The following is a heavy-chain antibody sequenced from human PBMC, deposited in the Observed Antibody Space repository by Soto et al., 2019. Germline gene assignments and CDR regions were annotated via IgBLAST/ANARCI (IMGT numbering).Heavy chain of an antibody. CDR1: GFAFNTSS. V-gene: IGHV3-74*01. CDR2: ISLNRSTT. Sequence: GGSLRLSCAASGFAFNTSSMNWVRQAPGKGLEWVSSISLNRSTTSYADSVKGRFTISRDNAKNTLYLQMNSLRAEDTAVYYCVRTSLVVAAATREDYWGQGTLVTVSS. J-gene: IGHJ4*02. D-gene: IGHD2-15*01. CDR3: VRTSLVVAAATREDY.